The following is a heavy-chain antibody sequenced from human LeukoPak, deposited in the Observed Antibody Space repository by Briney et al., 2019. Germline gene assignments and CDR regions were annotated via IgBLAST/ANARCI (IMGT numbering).Heavy chain of an antibody. D-gene: IGHD3-10*01. V-gene: IGHV1-2*06. J-gene: IGHJ4*02. CDR1: GYTFTGYY. CDR3: ARAPITMVRGVTRVFDY. CDR2: INPNSGGT. Sequence: ASVKVSCKASGYTFTGYYMHWVRQAPGQGLEWMGRINPNSGGTNYAQKFQGRVTMTWDTSISTAYMELSRLRSDDTAVYYCARAPITMVRGVTRVFDYWGQGTLVTVSS.